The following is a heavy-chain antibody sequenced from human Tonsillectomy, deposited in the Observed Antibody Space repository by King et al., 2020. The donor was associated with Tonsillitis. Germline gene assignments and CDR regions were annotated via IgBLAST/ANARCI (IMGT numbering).Heavy chain of an antibody. CDR1: GFTFSSYS. D-gene: IGHD2-15*01. J-gene: IGHJ6*02. V-gene: IGHV3-21*01. Sequence: VQLVESGGGLVKPGGSLRLSCAASGFTFSSYSMNWVRQAPGKGLEWVSSISSSSSYIYYADSVKGRFTISRDNAKNSLYLQMNSLRAEDTAVYYCARAEDPYYSYGMDVWGQGTTVTVSS. CDR2: ISSSSSYI. CDR3: ARAEDPYYSYGMDV.